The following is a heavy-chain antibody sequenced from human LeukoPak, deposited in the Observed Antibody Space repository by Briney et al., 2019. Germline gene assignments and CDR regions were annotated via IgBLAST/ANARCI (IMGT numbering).Heavy chain of an antibody. D-gene: IGHD1-26*01. CDR3: AKDLGGATMYYFDY. V-gene: IGHV3-23*01. Sequence: GGSLRLSCAASGFTFSSYAMTWVRQAPGKGLEWVSAISGSGGSTYYADSVKGRFTISRDNSKNTLYLQMNSLRAEDTAVYYCAKDLGGATMYYFDYWGQGTLVTVSS. CDR1: GFTFSSYA. CDR2: ISGSGGST. J-gene: IGHJ4*02.